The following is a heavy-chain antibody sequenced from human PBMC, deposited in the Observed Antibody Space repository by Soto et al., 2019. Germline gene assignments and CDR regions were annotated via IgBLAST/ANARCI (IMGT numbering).Heavy chain of an antibody. Sequence: EVQLVESGGGLVKPGGSLTLSCAASGFSFSNVWMSWVRQAPGKGLEWVGHIKSKSVGGTTDYTAPVKGRFNISRADSKDTLNLQTNRLMSEDTAEYYETTYSTQSFCDGGPCYSLQTKRHDSWGQGIVVTVSS. D-gene: IGHD2-15*01. CDR2: IKSKSVGGTT. J-gene: IGHJ4*02. CDR1: GFSFSNVW. CDR3: TTYSTQSFCDGGPCYSLQTKRHDS. V-gene: IGHV3-15*01.